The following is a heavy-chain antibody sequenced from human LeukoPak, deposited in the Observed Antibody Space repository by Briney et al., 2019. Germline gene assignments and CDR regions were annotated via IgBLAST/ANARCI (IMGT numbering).Heavy chain of an antibody. Sequence: EASVKVSCKASGYTFTIYGISGVRQAPGQGLEWMGWISAYIGNTNYAQKLQGRGTMTTDTSTRTAYMELRSLRSDDTAVYYCASVDTAMGTLGDYWGQGTLVTVSS. D-gene: IGHD5-18*01. V-gene: IGHV1-18*01. CDR2: ISAYIGNT. CDR1: GYTFTIYG. J-gene: IGHJ4*02. CDR3: ASVDTAMGTLGDY.